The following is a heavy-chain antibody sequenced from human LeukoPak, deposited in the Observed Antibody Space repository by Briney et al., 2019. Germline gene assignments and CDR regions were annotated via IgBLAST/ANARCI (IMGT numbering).Heavy chain of an antibody. D-gene: IGHD3-16*01. CDR3: ARDPDSDNAWGWFDS. V-gene: IGHV3-7*01. J-gene: IGHJ5*01. CDR1: GFTFSSYW. CDR2: INGDGSEE. Sequence: PGGSLRLSCAASGFTFSSYWMSWVRQAPGKGLEWVANINGDGSEEYHLDSVKGRFTISRSNARNSLYLQMNSLRAEDTAVYYCARDPDSDNAWGWFDSWGQGAVVTVSS.